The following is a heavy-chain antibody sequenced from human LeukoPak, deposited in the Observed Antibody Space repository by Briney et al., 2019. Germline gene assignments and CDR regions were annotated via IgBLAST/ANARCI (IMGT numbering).Heavy chain of an antibody. Sequence: GGSLRLSCAASGFTFNNYGMNWVRQAPGKGLEWVSTIGVSGGSTYYTDSVRGRFTISRGNSKNALYLQMNSLRDDDTAIYHCSRGMGGGVDHWGQGTLVTVSS. J-gene: IGHJ4*02. CDR3: SRGMGGGVDH. V-gene: IGHV3-23*01. CDR1: GFTFNNYG. CDR2: IGVSGGST. D-gene: IGHD3-16*01.